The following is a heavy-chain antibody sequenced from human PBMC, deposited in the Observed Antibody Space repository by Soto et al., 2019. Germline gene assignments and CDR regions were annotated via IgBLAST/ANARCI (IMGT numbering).Heavy chain of an antibody. V-gene: IGHV1-46*01. Sequence: GASVKVSCKASGYTFTSYYMHWVRQAPGQGLEWMGIINPSDGSTSYAQKLQGRVTMTTDTSTSTAYMELRSLRSDDTAVYYCARIKDFWDPEPDAFDIWGQGTMVTVSS. D-gene: IGHD3-3*01. J-gene: IGHJ3*02. CDR1: GYTFTSYY. CDR3: ARIKDFWDPEPDAFDI. CDR2: INPSDGST.